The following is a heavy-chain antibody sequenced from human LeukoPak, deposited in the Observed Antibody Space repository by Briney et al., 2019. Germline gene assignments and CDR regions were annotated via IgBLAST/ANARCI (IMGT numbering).Heavy chain of an antibody. V-gene: IGHV3-33*01. Sequence: GGSLRLSCAASGFTFSAYGMHWVRQAPGKGLEWVAVIWKEGNKSYNSDSVKGRFTISRDNSKNTLYLQMNNLRADDTAVYYCATDSIGPATDFDYWGQGTLVTVSS. J-gene: IGHJ4*02. CDR3: ATDSIGPATDFDY. D-gene: IGHD2-2*01. CDR2: IWKEGNKS. CDR1: GFTFSAYG.